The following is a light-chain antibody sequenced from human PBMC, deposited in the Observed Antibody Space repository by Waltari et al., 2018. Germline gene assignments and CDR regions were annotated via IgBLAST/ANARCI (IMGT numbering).Light chain of an antibody. CDR1: YSVTTH. Sequence: IVMTQSPATLSVSPGALPTLFCRVTYSVTTHLAWYQLRPGQAPRLLTYDVSTRAAGVPARFSGSGSGTEFTLTISSLQSEDFAIYYCQHYKTWPPAAFGAGTKVEIK. V-gene: IGKV3-15*01. J-gene: IGKJ4*01. CDR2: DVS. CDR3: QHYKTWPPAA.